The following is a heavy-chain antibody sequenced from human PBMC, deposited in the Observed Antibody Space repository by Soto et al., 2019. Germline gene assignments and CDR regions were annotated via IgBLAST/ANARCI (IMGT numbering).Heavy chain of an antibody. V-gene: IGHV1-69*13. D-gene: IGHD4-17*01. Sequence: SVKVSCKASGGTFSSYAISWVRQAPGQGLEWMGGIIPIFGTANYAQKFQGRVTITADESTSTAYMELSSLRSEDTAVYYCARETTVVTPGQEYYYGMDVWGQGTTVTVYS. CDR3: ARETTVVTPGQEYYYGMDV. CDR2: IIPIFGTA. CDR1: GGTFSSYA. J-gene: IGHJ6*02.